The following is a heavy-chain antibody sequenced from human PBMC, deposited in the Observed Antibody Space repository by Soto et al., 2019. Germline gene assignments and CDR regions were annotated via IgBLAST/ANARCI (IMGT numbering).Heavy chain of an antibody. CDR1: GFTFGSFE. CDR2: INSGGSAI. V-gene: IGHV3-48*03. D-gene: IGHD3-22*01. CDR3: VREMFVTYSGYDALHI. Sequence: GGSLRLSCAASGFTFGSFEMNWVRQAPGKGLEWVAYINSGGSAIHYGDAVKGRFTISRDNTKHSLYLQMNSLRVEDTAIYYCVREMFVTYSGYDALHIWGRGAMVTVPS. J-gene: IGHJ3*02.